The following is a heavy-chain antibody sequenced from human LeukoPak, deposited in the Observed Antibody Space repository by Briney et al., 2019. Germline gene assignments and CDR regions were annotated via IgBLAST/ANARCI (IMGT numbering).Heavy chain of an antibody. V-gene: IGHV1-18*01. J-gene: IGHJ4*02. CDR2: ISAYNGNT. D-gene: IGHD6-19*01. CDR3: ARDRAIAVTGGLSWDY. Sequence: GASVKVSCKASGYTFTNYGISWVRQAPGQGLEWMGWISAYNGNTNYTQKLQGRVTLATDTSTNTAYPELRSLRSDDTAVYYCARDRAIAVTGGLSWDYWGQGTLVTVSS. CDR1: GYTFTNYG.